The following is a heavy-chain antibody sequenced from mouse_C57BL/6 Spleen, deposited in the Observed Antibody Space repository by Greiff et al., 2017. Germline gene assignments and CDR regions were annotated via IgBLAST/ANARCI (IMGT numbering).Heavy chain of an antibody. D-gene: IGHD2-5*01. CDR2: INPNNGGT. J-gene: IGHJ3*01. Sequence: EVQLQQSGPELVKPGASVKIPCKASGYTFTDYNMDWVKQSHGKSLEWIGDINPNNGGTIYTQKFKGKATFTVDKSSSTAYMERRSLTSEHTAVYYCARRYSNYASFAYWGQETLVTDSA. CDR3: ARRYSNYASFAY. CDR1: GYTFTDYN. V-gene: IGHV1-18*01.